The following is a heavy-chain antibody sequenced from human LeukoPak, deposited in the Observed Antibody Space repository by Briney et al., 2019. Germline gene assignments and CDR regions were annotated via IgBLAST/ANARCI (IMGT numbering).Heavy chain of an antibody. CDR1: GFTFSTYA. J-gene: IGHJ4*02. Sequence: GGSLRLSCAASGFTFSTYAMSWVRQAPGKGLEWVSTISAGSSTTYYADSVKGRFTISRDNSKNTLYLQMSSLRAEDTAVYYCAKDFRVAAWPRTFDYWGQGTLVTVSS. D-gene: IGHD5-12*01. CDR3: AKDFRVAAWPRTFDY. CDR2: ISAGSSTT. V-gene: IGHV3-23*01.